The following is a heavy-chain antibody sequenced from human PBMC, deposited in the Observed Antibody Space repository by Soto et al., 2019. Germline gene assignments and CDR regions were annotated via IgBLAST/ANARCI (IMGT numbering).Heavy chain of an antibody. CDR3: ARLQLEVAGTI. J-gene: IGHJ4*02. D-gene: IGHD6-19*01. CDR2: INANSGGT. V-gene: IGHV1-2*02. Sequence: ASVQVSCKASGYTFSDYYMHWVRQAPGQGLEWMGWINANSGGTTYAQKFQGRVTMTRDTSISTAYMGLSRLSSDDRAIYYCARLQLEVAGTIWGQGTLVTVSS. CDR1: GYTFSDYY.